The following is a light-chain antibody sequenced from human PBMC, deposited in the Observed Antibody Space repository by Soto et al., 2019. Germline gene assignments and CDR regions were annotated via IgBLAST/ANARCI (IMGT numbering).Light chain of an antibody. V-gene: IGLV1-44*01. CDR1: SSNIGKNA. CDR2: TND. Sequence: QSVLTQSPSASGTPGQRVTISCSGSSSNIGKNAVNWYQQLPGTAPKLLIYTNDQRPSGVPDRFSGSKSGTSASLAISGLQSEDEADYYCAAWDDSLNGPVFGGGTNLTVL. J-gene: IGLJ3*02. CDR3: AAWDDSLNGPV.